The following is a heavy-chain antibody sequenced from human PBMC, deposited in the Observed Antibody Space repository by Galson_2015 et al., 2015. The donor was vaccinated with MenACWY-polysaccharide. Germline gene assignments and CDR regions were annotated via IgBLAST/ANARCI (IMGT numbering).Heavy chain of an antibody. CDR1: GYTFTDYG. CDR2: ITTYNGDT. CDR3: ARDNRPHVLVPVINWFDP. D-gene: IGHD6-13*01. V-gene: IGHV1-18*01. J-gene: IGHJ5*02. Sequence: SVKVSCKASGYTFTDYGINWVRQAPGQGLEWMGNITTYNGDTNYAQKFQGRVTMTADTSTNTAYMELTNLKSDDTAVYYCARDNRPHVLVPVINWFDPWGQGTLVTVSS.